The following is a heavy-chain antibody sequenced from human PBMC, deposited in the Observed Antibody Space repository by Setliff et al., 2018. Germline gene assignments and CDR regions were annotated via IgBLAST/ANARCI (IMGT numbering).Heavy chain of an antibody. CDR2: LHTSGSI. Sequence: SETLSLTCTVSGDSFTSGSDYWSWIRQPAGKGLEWIGRLHTSGSIDYNPSLKSRVTISVDTSKNQFSLRLRSVTAADTAVYFCARDNTMVGATDYWGLGTLVSVSS. V-gene: IGHV4-61*02. CDR3: ARDNTMVGATDY. J-gene: IGHJ4*02. D-gene: IGHD1-26*01. CDR1: GDSFTSGSDY.